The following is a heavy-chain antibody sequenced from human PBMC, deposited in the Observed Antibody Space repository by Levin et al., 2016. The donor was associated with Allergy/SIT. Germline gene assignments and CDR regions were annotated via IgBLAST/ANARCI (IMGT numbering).Heavy chain of an antibody. Sequence: GGSLRLSCAGSGFTFSSYWMGWVRQAPGKGLEWVASIKRDGGEQYYVDSVKGRFTISRDNAKNSLYLQMNSLRAEDTAVYYCARKRSVAAAGTVNWFDPWGQGTLVTVSS. J-gene: IGHJ5*02. V-gene: IGHV3-7*01. CDR3: ARKRSVAAAGTVNWFDP. CDR2: IKRDGGEQ. D-gene: IGHD6-13*01. CDR1: GFTFSSYW.